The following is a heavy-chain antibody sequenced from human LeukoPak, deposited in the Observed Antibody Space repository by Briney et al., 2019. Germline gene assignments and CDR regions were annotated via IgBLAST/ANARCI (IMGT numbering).Heavy chain of an antibody. CDR1: GFTFSSYE. J-gene: IGHJ4*02. Sequence: PGGSLRLSCAASGFTFSSYEMNWVRQAPGKGLEWVSYISSSGSSIFYADSVKGRFTISRDNAKNSLYLQMNSLRAEDTAVYCCARVYGGNSGVLGYWGQGTLVTVSS. V-gene: IGHV3-48*03. CDR2: ISSSGSSI. CDR3: ARVYGGNSGVLGY. D-gene: IGHD4-23*01.